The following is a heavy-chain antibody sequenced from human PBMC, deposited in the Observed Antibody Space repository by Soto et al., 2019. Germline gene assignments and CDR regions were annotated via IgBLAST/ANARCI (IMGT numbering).Heavy chain of an antibody. Sequence: SETLSLTCTVSGGSISSYYWSWIRQPPGKGLEWIGYIYYSVSTNYNPSLKSRVTISVDTSKNQFSLKLSSVTAADTAVYYCARGGVTTIDYWGQGTLVTVS. CDR2: IYYSVST. CDR3: ARGGVTTIDY. CDR1: GGSISSYY. J-gene: IGHJ4*02. V-gene: IGHV4-59*01. D-gene: IGHD4-17*01.